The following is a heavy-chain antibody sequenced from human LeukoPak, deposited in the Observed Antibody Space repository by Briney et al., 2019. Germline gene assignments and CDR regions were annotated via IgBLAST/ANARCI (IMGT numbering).Heavy chain of an antibody. CDR1: GFTFSSYG. CDR2: IETGGAST. CDR3: AKDFGDAGSYHCPFDY. V-gene: IGHV3-23*01. J-gene: IGHJ4*02. D-gene: IGHD3-10*01. Sequence: GGSLRLSCAASGFTFSSYGMSWVRQAPGKGLEWVSAIETGGASTYYADSVKGRFSISRDNSKNTLYLQMNSLRAEDTAVYYCAKDFGDAGSYHCPFDYWGQGTLVTVSS.